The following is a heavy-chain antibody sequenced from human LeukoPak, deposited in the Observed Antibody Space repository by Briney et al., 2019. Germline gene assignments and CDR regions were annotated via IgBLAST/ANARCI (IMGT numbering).Heavy chain of an antibody. CDR2: IYSGGST. D-gene: IGHD1-26*01. CDR1: GFTVSSNY. CDR3: AKGWEPYYFDY. J-gene: IGHJ4*02. V-gene: IGHV3-53*01. Sequence: GGSLRLSCAASGFTVSSNYMSWVRQAPGKGLEWVSVIYSGGSTYYADSVKGRFTISRDNSKNTLYLQMNSLRAEDTAVYYCAKGWEPYYFDYWGQGTLVTVSS.